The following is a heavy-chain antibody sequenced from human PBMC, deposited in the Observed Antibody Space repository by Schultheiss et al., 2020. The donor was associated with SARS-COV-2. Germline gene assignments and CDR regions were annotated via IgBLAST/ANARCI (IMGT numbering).Heavy chain of an antibody. CDR3: ARDPSGSYPLCYFDL. D-gene: IGHD1-26*01. CDR2: IYHSGRT. V-gene: IGHV4-38-2*02. Sequence: SETLSLTCAVSGYSISSGYYWGWIRQPPGKGLEWIGSIYHSGRTYYNPSLKSRVTISVDTSKNQFSLKLSSVTAADTAVYYCARDPSGSYPLCYFDLWGRGTLVTVSS. CDR1: GYSISSGYY. J-gene: IGHJ2*01.